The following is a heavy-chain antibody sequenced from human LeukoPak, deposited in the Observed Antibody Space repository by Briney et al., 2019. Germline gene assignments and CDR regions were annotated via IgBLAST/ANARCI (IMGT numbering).Heavy chain of an antibody. CDR1: GFTFSDYF. V-gene: IGHV3-11*01. Sequence: GGSLGLSCAASGFTFSDYFMSWLRQAPGKGLEWVSYISSSGTVIKYADSAKGRFTISRDNAKNSLYLQMKSLRAEDTAVYYCARGSFGPGRPVCCGQGTLVTVSS. CDR2: ISSSGTVI. CDR3: ARGSFGPGRPVC. D-gene: IGHD3/OR15-3a*01. J-gene: IGHJ4*02.